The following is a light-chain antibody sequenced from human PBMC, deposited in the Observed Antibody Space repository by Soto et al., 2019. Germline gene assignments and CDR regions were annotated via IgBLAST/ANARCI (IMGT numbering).Light chain of an antibody. CDR2: DAS. J-gene: IGKJ5*01. V-gene: IGKV1-5*01. CDR3: HHYNSYPIT. CDR1: QSVGGW. Sequence: DIQMTQSPSTLSASVGDRVTITCRASQSVGGWLAWYQQEPGKAPKLLIYDASSLEGGVPSRFRGSGFGTEFTLTISSLQPDDFATYYCHHYNSYPITFGQGTRLEI.